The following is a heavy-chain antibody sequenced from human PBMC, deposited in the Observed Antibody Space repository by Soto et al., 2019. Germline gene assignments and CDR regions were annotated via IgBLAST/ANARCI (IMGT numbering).Heavy chain of an antibody. D-gene: IGHD1-1*01. CDR1: GFTFATYA. CDR3: ARDKDTSSWTGFDF. Sequence: VGSLRLSCAASGFTFATYAMSLVRQAPGKGLEWVSAISATGISTHYADSVKGRVTISRDNSANTLSLEMSSLTAEDTAVYYCARDKDTSSWTGFDFWGHGTLVTVSS. CDR2: ISATGIST. J-gene: IGHJ4*01. V-gene: IGHV3-23*01.